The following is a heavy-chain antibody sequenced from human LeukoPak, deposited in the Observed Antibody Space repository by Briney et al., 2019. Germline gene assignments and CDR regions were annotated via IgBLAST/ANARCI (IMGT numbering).Heavy chain of an antibody. J-gene: IGHJ5*02. D-gene: IGHD2-2*01. CDR2: IRYDGSNK. V-gene: IGHV3-30*02. Sequence: PGGSLRLSCAASGFTFSSYAMHWVRQAPGKGLEWVAFIRYDGSNKYYADSVKGRFTISIDDSKNTLYLQMNSLRAEDTAVYYCGKDFSSAASDPGKFVPCGQGTLVTVSS. CDR3: GKDFSSAASDPGKFVP. CDR1: GFTFSSYA.